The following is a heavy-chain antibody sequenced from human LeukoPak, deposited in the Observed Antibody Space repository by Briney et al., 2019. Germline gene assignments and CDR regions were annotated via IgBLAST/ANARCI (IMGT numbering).Heavy chain of an antibody. CDR2: INPNSGGT. V-gene: IGHV1-2*02. D-gene: IGHD3-22*01. J-gene: IGHJ4*02. Sequence: ASVKVSCKASGYTFTGYYMHCVRQAPGQGLEWMGWINPNSGGTNYAQKFQGRVTMTRDTSISTAYMELSRLRSDDTAVYYCARDSTLLYYDSSGYIDYWGQGTLVTVSS. CDR1: GYTFTGYY. CDR3: ARDSTLLYYDSSGYIDY.